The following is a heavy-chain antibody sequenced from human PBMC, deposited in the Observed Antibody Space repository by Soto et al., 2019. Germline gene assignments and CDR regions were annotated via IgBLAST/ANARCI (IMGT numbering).Heavy chain of an antibody. V-gene: IGHV5-51*01. CDR2: IYPGDSDT. CDR1: GYSFPTYW. J-gene: IGHJ4*02. CDR3: ARPLNGGYVY. Sequence: GESLKISCKGSGYSFPTYWIGWVRQMPGKGLEWMGFIYPGDSDTRYSPSFQGQVTISADKSINTAYLQWSSLKASDTAIYYCARPLNGGYVYWGQGTLVTVSS. D-gene: IGHD2-8*01.